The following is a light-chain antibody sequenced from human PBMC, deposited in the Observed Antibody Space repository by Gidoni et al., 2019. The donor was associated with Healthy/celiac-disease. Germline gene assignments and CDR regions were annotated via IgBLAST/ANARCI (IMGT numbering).Light chain of an antibody. V-gene: IGKV3-11*01. CDR1: QSVSSY. CDR2: DAS. J-gene: IGKJ5*01. Sequence: EIVLTQSPATLSLSPGERATLSCRASQSVSSYLAWYQQKPGQAPRLLIYDASNRATGIPARFSGSGSGKDFTLTISSLEPEDLAVYYCQQRSNWPPITFGQGTRLEIK. CDR3: QQRSNWPPIT.